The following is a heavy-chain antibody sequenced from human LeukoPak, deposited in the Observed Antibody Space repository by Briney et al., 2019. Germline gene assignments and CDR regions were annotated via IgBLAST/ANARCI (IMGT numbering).Heavy chain of an antibody. CDR3: AREDYDSSGVRSKNWFDP. J-gene: IGHJ5*02. D-gene: IGHD3-22*01. Sequence: PGGSLRLSCAASGFTFSSYGMHWVRQAPGKGLEWVAFIRYDGSNKYYADSVKGRFTISRDNSKNTLYLQMNSLRAEDTAVYYCAREDYDSSGVRSKNWFDPWGQGTLVTVSS. CDR1: GFTFSSYG. V-gene: IGHV3-30*02. CDR2: IRYDGSNK.